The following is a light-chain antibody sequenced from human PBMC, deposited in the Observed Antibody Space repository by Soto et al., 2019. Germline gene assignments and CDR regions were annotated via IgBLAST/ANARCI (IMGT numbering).Light chain of an antibody. CDR2: DVS. J-gene: IGLJ2*01. Sequence: QSVLTQPASVSGSPGQSITISCTGTSSDVGGYNYVSWYQQHPGKAPKLMIYDVSNRPSGVSNRFSGSKSGNTASLTISGLRVGDGADYYCSSYTSSSTPGVFGGGTKLTVL. V-gene: IGLV2-14*01. CDR1: SSDVGGYNY. CDR3: SSYTSSSTPGV.